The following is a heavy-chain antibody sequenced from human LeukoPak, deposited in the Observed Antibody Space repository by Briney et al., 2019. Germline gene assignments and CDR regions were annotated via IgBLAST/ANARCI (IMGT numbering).Heavy chain of an antibody. Sequence: GRSLRLSCAAAAFSFRIYEMNSARHAPGGGMEWVSHISGGGESTVYPDAVKGRFIISRVNTKNSLYLQMNSLRVEDTGVYYCARRSGRRYEYWGQGVLVTVSP. D-gene: IGHD5-24*01. CDR3: ARRSGRRYEY. V-gene: IGHV3-48*03. CDR1: AFSFRIYE. CDR2: ISGGGEST. J-gene: IGHJ4*02.